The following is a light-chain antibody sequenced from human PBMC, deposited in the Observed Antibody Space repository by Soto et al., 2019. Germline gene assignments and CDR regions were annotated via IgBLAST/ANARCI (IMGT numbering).Light chain of an antibody. CDR3: MQGAYWPGS. CDR2: MIS. J-gene: IGKJ1*01. CDR1: QSLVYRDGNTF. V-gene: IGKV2-30*01. Sequence: VVLTQSPLSLPVTLGQPASISCRSSQSLVYRDGNTFLNWFQQRPGQSPRRLIYMISNRDSGVPDRFSGSGSVTNFTLKISRVEAEDVGVYYCMQGAYWPGSFGQGTKVEIK.